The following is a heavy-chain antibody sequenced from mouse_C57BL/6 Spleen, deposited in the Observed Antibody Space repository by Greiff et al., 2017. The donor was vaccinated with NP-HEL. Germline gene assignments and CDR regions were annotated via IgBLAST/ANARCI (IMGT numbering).Heavy chain of an antibody. CDR1: GYTFTSYW. CDR2: IDPNSGGT. CDR3: AMNYYGSSGYWYFDV. V-gene: IGHV1-72*01. Sequence: QVQLQQPGAELVKPGASVKLSCKASGYTFTSYWMHWVKQRPGRGLEWIGRIDPNSGGTKYNEKFKSKATLTVDKPSSTAYMQLSSLTSEDSAVYYCAMNYYGSSGYWYFDVWGTGTTVTVSS. D-gene: IGHD1-1*01. J-gene: IGHJ1*03.